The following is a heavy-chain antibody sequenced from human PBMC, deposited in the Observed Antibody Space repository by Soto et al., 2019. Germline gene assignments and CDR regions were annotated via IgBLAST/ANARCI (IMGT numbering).Heavy chain of an antibody. CDR1: GFTFSSYG. D-gene: IGHD3-10*02. CDR3: VRDRDLYRDMFHADL. V-gene: IGHV3-48*02. J-gene: IGHJ4*01. CDR2: ISSSSTI. Sequence: GGSLRLSCAASGFTFSSYGRNWVRQAPGKGLEWVSYISSSSTIYYADSVRGRFTISADIAENSVILQMNSLRDDESALYFFVRDRDLYRDMFHADLWGQGTRVTVSS.